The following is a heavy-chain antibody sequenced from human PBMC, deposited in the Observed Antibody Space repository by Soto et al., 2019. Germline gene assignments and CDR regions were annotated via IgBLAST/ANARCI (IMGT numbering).Heavy chain of an antibody. CDR1: GESINISHG. V-gene: IGHV4-4*02. D-gene: IGHD3-3*02. CDR2: ISHSGST. J-gene: IGHJ4*02. CDR3: AARHFWSGPLTDTRLDY. Sequence: HSDTLSLTSAVSGESINISHGWNWIRQPPGKGLEWSGQISHSGSTNYNPSLTSRVTISVDKSKSHFSLKLTSVTAADTAVYYCAARHFWSGPLTDTRLDYWGQATLVTVCS.